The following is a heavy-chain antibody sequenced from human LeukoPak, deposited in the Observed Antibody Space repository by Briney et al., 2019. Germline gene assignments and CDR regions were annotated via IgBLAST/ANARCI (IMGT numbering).Heavy chain of an antibody. Sequence: GGSLRLSCEVSGFTFSGYEMNWVRQAPGKGLEWVSYISGSGTTIYYADSVKGRFTISRDNAKNSLYLQMNSLRAEDTAVYYCARGFAVAAAGYYYYGMDVWGQGTTVTVSS. J-gene: IGHJ6*02. D-gene: IGHD6-13*01. CDR3: ARGFAVAAAGYYYYGMDV. V-gene: IGHV3-48*03. CDR2: ISGSGTTI. CDR1: GFTFSGYE.